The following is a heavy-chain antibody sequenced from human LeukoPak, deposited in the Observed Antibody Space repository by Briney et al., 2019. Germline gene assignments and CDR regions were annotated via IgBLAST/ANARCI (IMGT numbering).Heavy chain of an antibody. CDR2: INWNGGST. CDR1: GFTFDDYG. CDR3: ARHYGSGSYYSSRAYYYYMDV. D-gene: IGHD3-10*01. J-gene: IGHJ6*03. Sequence: GGSLRLSCAASGFTFDDYGMSWVRQAPGKGLEWVSGINWNGGSTAYADSVKGRFTISRDNAKNSLYLQMNSLRAEDTALYYCARHYGSGSYYSSRAYYYYMDVWGKGTTVTVSS. V-gene: IGHV3-20*04.